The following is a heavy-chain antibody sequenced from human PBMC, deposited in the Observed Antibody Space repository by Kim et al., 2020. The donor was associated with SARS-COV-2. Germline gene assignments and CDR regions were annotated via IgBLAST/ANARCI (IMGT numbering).Heavy chain of an antibody. V-gene: IGHV7-4-1*02. Sequence: TYAQGFTGRFVFSLDTSVSTAYLQISSLQAEDTAVYYCARTGLKGDSYMDVWGKGTTVTVSS. J-gene: IGHJ6*03. CDR3: ARTGLKGDSYMDV. D-gene: IGHD1-1*01.